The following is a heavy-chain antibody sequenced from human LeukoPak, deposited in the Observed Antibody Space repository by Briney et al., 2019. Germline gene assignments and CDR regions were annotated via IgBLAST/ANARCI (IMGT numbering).Heavy chain of an antibody. Sequence: ASVKVSCKASGGTFSSYAISWVRQAPGQGLEWMGWISAYNGNTNYAQKLQGRVTMTTDTSTSTAYMELRSLRSDDTAVYYCARDRDFWSGYYIDYWGQGTLVTVSS. CDR2: ISAYNGNT. V-gene: IGHV1-18*01. D-gene: IGHD3-3*01. CDR3: ARDRDFWSGYYIDY. J-gene: IGHJ4*02. CDR1: GGTFSSYA.